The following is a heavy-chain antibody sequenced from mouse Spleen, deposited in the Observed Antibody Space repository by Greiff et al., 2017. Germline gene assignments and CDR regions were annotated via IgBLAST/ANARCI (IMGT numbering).Heavy chain of an antibody. J-gene: IGHJ4*01. CDR1: GFTFSSYA. CDR3: ARVATKAMDY. CDR2: ISSGGSYT. V-gene: IGHV5-9-1*01. Sequence: EVKLVESGGGLVKPGGSLKLSCAASGFTFSSYAMSWVRQTPEKRLEWVATISSGGSYTYYPDSVKGRFTISRDNAKNTLYLQMSSLRSEDTAMYYCARVATKAMDYWGQGTSVTVSS. D-gene: IGHD1-1*01.